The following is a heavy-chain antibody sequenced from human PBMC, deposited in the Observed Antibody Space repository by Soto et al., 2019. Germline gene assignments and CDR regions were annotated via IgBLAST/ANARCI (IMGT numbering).Heavy chain of an antibody. V-gene: IGHV4-34*01. Sequence: SETLSLTCAVYGGSFSGYYWSWIRQPPGKGLEWIGEINHSGSTNYNPSLKSRVTISVDTSKNQFSRKLSSVTAADTAVYYCARLRGGYWGQGTLVTVSS. CDR3: ARLRGGY. CDR1: GGSFSGYY. D-gene: IGHD2-15*01. CDR2: INHSGST. J-gene: IGHJ4*02.